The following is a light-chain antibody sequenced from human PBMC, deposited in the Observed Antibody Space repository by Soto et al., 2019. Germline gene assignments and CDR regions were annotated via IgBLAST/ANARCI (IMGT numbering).Light chain of an antibody. J-gene: IGKJ5*01. CDR3: QQRSNWPIT. CDR2: DAS. V-gene: IGKV3-11*01. Sequence: EIVLTQSPATLSVSPGERATLSCRASQSVNQKLGWYQQKPGQPPRLLIYDASTRATGIPARFSGSGSGTDFTLTISSLEPEDFAVYYCQQRSNWPITFGQGTDWRL. CDR1: QSVNQK.